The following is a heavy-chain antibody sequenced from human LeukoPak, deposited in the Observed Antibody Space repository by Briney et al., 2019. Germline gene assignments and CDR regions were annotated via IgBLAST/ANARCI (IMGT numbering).Heavy chain of an antibody. CDR1: GGSISSSSYY. J-gene: IGHJ4*02. D-gene: IGHD4-17*01. CDR2: IYYSGST. Sequence: SETLSLTCTVSGGSISSSSYYWGWIRQPPGKGLEWIGSIYYSGSTYYNPSLKSRVTISVDTSKNQFSLKLSSVTAADTAVYYCASNPTVTTESFWGQGTLVTVSS. CDR3: ASNPTVTTESF. V-gene: IGHV4-39*07.